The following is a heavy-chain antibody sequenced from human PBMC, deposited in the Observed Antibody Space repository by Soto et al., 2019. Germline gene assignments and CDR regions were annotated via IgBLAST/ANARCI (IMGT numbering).Heavy chain of an antibody. CDR1: GGSISSYY. CDR2: IYYSGST. CDR3: ARDYHSGGAFDI. D-gene: IGHD6-19*01. J-gene: IGHJ3*02. V-gene: IGHV4-59*01. Sequence: QVQLQESGPGLVKPSETLSLTCTVSGGSISSYYWSWIRQPPGKGLEWIGYIYYSGSTNYNPSLKSRVTISVDTSKNQFSLKQSSVTAADTAVYYCARDYHSGGAFDIWGQGTMVTVSS.